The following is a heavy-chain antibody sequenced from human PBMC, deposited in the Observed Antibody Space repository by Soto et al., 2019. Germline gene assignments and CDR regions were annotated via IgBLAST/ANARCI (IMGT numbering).Heavy chain of an antibody. CDR1: GGSISSYY. J-gene: IGHJ6*03. V-gene: IGHV4-59*08. CDR2: IYYSGST. D-gene: IGHD2-2*01. Sequence: SETLSLTCTVSGGSISSYYWSWIRQPPGKGLEWIGYIYYSGSTNYNPSLKSRVTISVATSKNQFSLKLSSVTAADTAVYYCARSPLPAAMRYYYYMDVWGKGTTVTVSS. CDR3: ARSPLPAAMRYYYYMDV.